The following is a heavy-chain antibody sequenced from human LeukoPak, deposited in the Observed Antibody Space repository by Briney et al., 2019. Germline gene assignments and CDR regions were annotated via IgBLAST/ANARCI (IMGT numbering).Heavy chain of an antibody. CDR2: ISGSGGST. V-gene: IGHV3-23*01. D-gene: IGHD5-18*01. CDR1: GFTFSSYA. CDR3: AKMGYSYGPLLDY. Sequence: SGGSLRPSCAASGFTFSSYAMSWVRQAPGKGLEWVSAISGSGGSTYYADSVKGRFTISRDNSKNTPYLQMNSLRAEDTAVYYCAKMGYSYGPLLDYWGQGTLVTVSS. J-gene: IGHJ4*02.